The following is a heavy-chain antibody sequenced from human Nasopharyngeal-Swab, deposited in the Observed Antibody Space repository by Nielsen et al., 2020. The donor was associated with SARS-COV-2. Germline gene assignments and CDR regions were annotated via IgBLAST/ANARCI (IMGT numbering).Heavy chain of an antibody. CDR3: ARAWDYKHNWFDP. J-gene: IGHJ5*02. Sequence: WVRQAPGQGLEWMGWINTNTGNPTYAQGFTGRFVFSLDTSVSTAYLQISSLKAEDTAVYYCARAWDYKHNWFDPWGQGTLVTVSS. D-gene: IGHD1-26*01. V-gene: IGHV7-4-1*02. CDR2: INTNTGNP.